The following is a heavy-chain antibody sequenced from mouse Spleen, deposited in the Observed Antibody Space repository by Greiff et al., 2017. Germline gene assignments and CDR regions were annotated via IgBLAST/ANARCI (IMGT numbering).Heavy chain of an antibody. CDR1: GFTFTDYY. CDR3: AKHILRDWYFDV. J-gene: IGHJ1*01. CDR2: IRNKANGYTT. Sequence: EVQGVESGGGLVQPGDYLRLSCATSGFTFTDYYMNWVRQPPGKAVVWLGFIRNKANGYTTEYSASVKGRFTISRDNSQGILYLQMNTLRPEDSATYYCAKHILRDWYFDVWGAGTTVTVSS. D-gene: IGHD1-1*01. V-gene: IGHV7-3*02.